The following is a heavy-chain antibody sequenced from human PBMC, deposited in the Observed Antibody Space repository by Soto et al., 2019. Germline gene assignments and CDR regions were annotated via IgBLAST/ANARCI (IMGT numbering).Heavy chain of an antibody. V-gene: IGHV1-69*01. CDR2: IIPIFGTA. Sequence: QVQLVQSGAEVKKPGSSVKVSCKASGGTFSSYAISWVRQAPGHGLEWMGGIIPIFGTANYAQKFQGRVTITADESTSTAYMELSSLRSEDTAVYYCARDGEVDSSGWYLYYYGMDVWGQGTTVTVSS. J-gene: IGHJ6*02. CDR1: GGTFSSYA. CDR3: ARDGEVDSSGWYLYYYGMDV. D-gene: IGHD6-19*01.